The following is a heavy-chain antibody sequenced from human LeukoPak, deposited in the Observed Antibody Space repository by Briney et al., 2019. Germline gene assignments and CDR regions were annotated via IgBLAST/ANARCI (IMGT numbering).Heavy chain of an antibody. J-gene: IGHJ3*02. CDR1: GFSVSNNY. CDR2: ICSDGST. CDR3: ARDVRSGWYDAFDI. V-gene: IGHV3-66*02. D-gene: IGHD6-13*01. Sequence: GGSLRLSCAASGFSVSNNYMIWVRQAPGKGLEWVSIICSDGSTHHADSVKGRFTISRDNSKNTLYLQMNSLRTEDTAVYYCARDVRSGWYDAFDIWGQGTMVTFSS.